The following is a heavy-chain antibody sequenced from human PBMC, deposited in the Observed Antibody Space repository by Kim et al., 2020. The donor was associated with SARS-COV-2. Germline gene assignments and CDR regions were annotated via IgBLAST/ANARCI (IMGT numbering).Heavy chain of an antibody. CDR1: GGSISTSSNY. V-gene: IGHV4-39*01. D-gene: IGHD1-26*01. CDR2: IYYSGST. CDR3: ASLGAVDY. Sequence: SETLSLTCTVSGGSISTSSNYWCWIRQPPGNVLEWIGSIYYSGSTYYNPSLQSRVTISVDTSKNQFSLKLSSVTAADTAVYYCASLGAVDYWGQGTLVTVSS. J-gene: IGHJ4*02.